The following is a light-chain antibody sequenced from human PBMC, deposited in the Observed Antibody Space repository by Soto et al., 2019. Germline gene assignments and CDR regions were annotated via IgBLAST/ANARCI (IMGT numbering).Light chain of an antibody. CDR3: QQVNNYPYT. Sequence: RVMTQSPDTLSVSPGERATLSCRASETVRSNLAWYQQKPGQAPRLLIYDAYNRATGIPPRFSGSGSGTDFTLTISSLEPEDSATYYCQQVNNYPYTFGQGTKVDIK. CDR1: ETVRSN. CDR2: DAY. J-gene: IGKJ2*01. V-gene: IGKV3D-15*01.